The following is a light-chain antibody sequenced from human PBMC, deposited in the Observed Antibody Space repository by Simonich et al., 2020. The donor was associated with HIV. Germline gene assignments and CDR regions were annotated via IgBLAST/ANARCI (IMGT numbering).Light chain of an antibody. V-gene: IGKV1-5*03. CDR1: QSIGSW. Sequence: DIQMTQSSSILSASVGDRVTITCRASQSIGSWLAWYQQKPGKAPKLLIYKASSLESGVPSRFSGSGSGTEFTLTISSLQPDDFATYYCQQYNSYQYTFGQGTKLEIK. CDR3: QQYNSYQYT. CDR2: KAS. J-gene: IGKJ2*01.